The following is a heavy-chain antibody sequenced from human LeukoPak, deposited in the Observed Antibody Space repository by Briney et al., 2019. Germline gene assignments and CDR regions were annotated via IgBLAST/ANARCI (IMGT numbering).Heavy chain of an antibody. CDR1: GYTFTSYA. CDR3: ARGSRITYSHDAFDI. Sequence: GASVKVSCKASGYTFTSYAISWVRQAPGQGLEWMGGIIPIFGTANYAQKFQGRVTITADKSTSTAYMELSSLRSEDTAVYYCARGSRITYSHDAFDIWGQGTMVTVSS. V-gene: IGHV1-69*06. CDR2: IIPIFGTA. D-gene: IGHD1-20*01. J-gene: IGHJ3*02.